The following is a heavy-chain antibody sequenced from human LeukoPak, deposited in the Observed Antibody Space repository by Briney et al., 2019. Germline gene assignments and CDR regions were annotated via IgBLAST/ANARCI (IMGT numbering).Heavy chain of an antibody. CDR3: ATDYGGNPRGGAFDI. J-gene: IGHJ3*02. CDR2: FDPEDGET. Sequence: ASVTVSCKVSGYTLTELSMHWVRQAPGKGLAWMGGFDPEDGETIYAQKFQGRVTMTEDTSTDTAYMELSSLRSEDTAVYYCATDYGGNPRGGAFDIWGQGTMVTVSS. D-gene: IGHD4-23*01. CDR1: GYTLTELS. V-gene: IGHV1-24*01.